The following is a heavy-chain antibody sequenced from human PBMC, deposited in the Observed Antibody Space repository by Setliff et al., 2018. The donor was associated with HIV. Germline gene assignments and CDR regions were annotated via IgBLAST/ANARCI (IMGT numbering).Heavy chain of an antibody. D-gene: IGHD4-4*01. J-gene: IGHJ6*03. Sequence: PSETLSLTCTVSGASISSGTYYWSWIRHHPGTGLEWIGSIYHGGSTFYNTSLKSRITISVDASKNQFSLKVSSVTAADTAVYYCARMYSNYGRYYYYYMDVWGKGTTVTVSS. CDR1: GASISSGTYY. CDR2: IYHGGST. V-gene: IGHV4-31*03. CDR3: ARMYSNYGRYYYYYMDV.